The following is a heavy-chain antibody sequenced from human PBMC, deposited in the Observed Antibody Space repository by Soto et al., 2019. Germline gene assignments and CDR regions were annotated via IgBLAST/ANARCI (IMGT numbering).Heavy chain of an antibody. CDR2: SRDKVHSHTT. Sequence: GGSLRLSCAASGFTFSDHYMDWVRQAPGKGLEWVGRSRDKVHSHTTEYAASVKGRFTISRGDSENSLYLQMNGLKTEDTAVYDCARGVVSTGYFDYWGQGTLVTVSS. CDR3: ARGVVSTGYFDY. V-gene: IGHV3-72*01. D-gene: IGHD5-12*01. CDR1: GFTFSDHY. J-gene: IGHJ4*02.